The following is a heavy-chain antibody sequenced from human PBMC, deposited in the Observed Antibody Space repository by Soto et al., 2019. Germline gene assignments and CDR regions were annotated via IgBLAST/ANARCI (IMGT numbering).Heavy chain of an antibody. CDR3: SRGGHITVVTASFDF. D-gene: IGHD2-21*02. CDR1: ENTFSSYY. CDR2: IHPSGGGA. Sequence: QAQLVQFGAEVKKPGASVKVSCKASENTFSSYYLHWVRQAPGQGLEWMGMIHPSGGGATYAQKFLSRVTMTRDTSTSTGFMELSSLRSEYTAIYYCSRGGHITVVTASFDFWGQGTLVTVSS. V-gene: IGHV1-46*03. J-gene: IGHJ4*02.